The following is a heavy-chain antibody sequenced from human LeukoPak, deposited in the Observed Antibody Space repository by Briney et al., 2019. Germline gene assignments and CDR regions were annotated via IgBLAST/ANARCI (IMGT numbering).Heavy chain of an antibody. CDR1: GFTISSFS. CDR2: ISSSSSYI. V-gene: IGHV3-21*06. CDR3: VTRGWADYYYYMDV. Sequence: TGGSLRLSCAASGFTISSFSMNWVRQAPGKGLEWVSSISSSSSYIYYADSVKGRFTISRDNAKNSLYLQMNSLRAEDTAVYYCVTRGWADYYYYMDVWGKGTTVTVSS. D-gene: IGHD6-19*01. J-gene: IGHJ6*03.